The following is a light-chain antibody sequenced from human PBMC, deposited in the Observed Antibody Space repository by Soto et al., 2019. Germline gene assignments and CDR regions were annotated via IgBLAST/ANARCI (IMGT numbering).Light chain of an antibody. Sequence: QSALTQPASVSGSPGQSITISCTGTSSDVGGYNYVSWYQQYPGKAPKLMIYEVSNRPSGVSNRFSGSKSGNTASLTISGLQAEDEADYYCSSYRSSILVFCGGTKVTVL. J-gene: IGLJ3*02. V-gene: IGLV2-14*01. CDR2: EVS. CDR1: SSDVGGYNY. CDR3: SSYRSSILV.